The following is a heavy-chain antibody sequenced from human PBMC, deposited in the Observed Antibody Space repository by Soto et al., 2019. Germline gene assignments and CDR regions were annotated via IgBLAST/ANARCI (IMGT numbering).Heavy chain of an antibody. D-gene: IGHD6-19*01. CDR3: AKVGGSGWFDAFDI. J-gene: IGHJ3*02. V-gene: IGHV3-23*01. CDR1: GSSFSTYA. CDR2: ISGSGGST. Sequence: GGSLRLSCAASGSSFSTYALSWVRRAPGKGLDWVSVISGSGGSTDYAGSVKGRFTISRDNSKNALYLQMNSLRAEDTALYYCAKVGGSGWFDAFDIWGQGTMVTVSS.